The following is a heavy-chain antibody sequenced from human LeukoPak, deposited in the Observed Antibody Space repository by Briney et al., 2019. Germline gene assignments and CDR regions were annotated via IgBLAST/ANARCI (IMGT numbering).Heavy chain of an antibody. V-gene: IGHV1-69*01. J-gene: IGHJ4*02. CDR3: AREKGSWGVFDY. CDR2: IIPKLRTS. D-gene: IGHD1-26*01. CDR1: GGSFSSSA. Sequence: SVKVSCNASGGSFSSSAISWVRQAPGQGLEWMGGIIPKLRTSNYAQKFRGRVTITADESTTTTYMELSSLRSEDTAVYYCAREKGSWGVFDYWGQGTLVTVSS.